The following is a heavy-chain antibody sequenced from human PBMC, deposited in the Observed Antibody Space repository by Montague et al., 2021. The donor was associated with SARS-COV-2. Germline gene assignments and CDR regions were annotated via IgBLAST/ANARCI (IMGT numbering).Heavy chain of an antibody. D-gene: IGHD3-3*01. CDR2: IYWDGDQ. CDR1: GFSLNTDGVG. CDR3: ARRYDFYRAEVFDF. J-gene: IGHJ3*01. V-gene: IGHV2-5*02. Sequence: PALVKPTQTLTLTCVFSGFSLNTDGVGMAWIRRPPGKALEWLALIYWDGDQRYSPSLKTRVTITKDTSRNRVVLTMTNLDPVDTATYYCARRYDFYRAEVFDFWGQGTMVTVSS.